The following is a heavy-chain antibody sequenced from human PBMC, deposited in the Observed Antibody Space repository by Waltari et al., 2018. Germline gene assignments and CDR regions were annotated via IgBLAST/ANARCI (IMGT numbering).Heavy chain of an antibody. CDR1: GFPFSSYS. V-gene: IGHV3-21*01. D-gene: IGHD5-12*01. CDR2: ISSSSSYI. J-gene: IGHJ4*02. CDR3: ARRDGYIHY. Sequence: EVQLVESGGGLVKPGGSLRLSCVASGFPFSSYSLNWVRQAPGKGLEWVSSISSSSSYIYYADSVKGRFTISRDNAKNSLYLQMNSLRAEDTAVYYCARRDGYIHYWGQGTLVTVSS.